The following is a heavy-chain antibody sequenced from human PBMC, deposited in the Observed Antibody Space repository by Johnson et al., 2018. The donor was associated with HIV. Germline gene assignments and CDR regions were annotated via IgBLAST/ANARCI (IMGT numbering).Heavy chain of an antibody. CDR3: AKVGGYSYGES. CDR1: GFTFSSYW. V-gene: IGHV3-7*02. CDR2: IKQDGSEK. D-gene: IGHD5-18*01. Sequence: VQLVESGGGLVQPGGSLRLSCAASGFTFSSYWMSWVRQAPGKGLEWVANIKQDGSEKYYADSVKGRFTISRDNSKNTLYLQMNSLRAEDTAVYYCAKVGGYSYGESWGQGTMVTVSS. J-gene: IGHJ3*01.